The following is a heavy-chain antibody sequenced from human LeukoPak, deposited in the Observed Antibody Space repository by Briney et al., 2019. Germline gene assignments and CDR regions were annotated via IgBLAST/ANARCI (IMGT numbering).Heavy chain of an antibody. Sequence: GGPLTLLCAAWGFPYYVYPVLCARDPPGEAGVCGSHVKSGGHKTRYAHPVKGRLTISRDNDQNTLYPKMNSLRAEDAAVYYCATVGGVSGRAFDMWGQGTVVTVSS. CDR3: ATVGGVSGRAFDM. J-gene: IGHJ3*02. CDR2: VKSGGHKT. CDR1: GFPYYVYP. D-gene: IGHD2-8*01. V-gene: IGHV3-74*01.